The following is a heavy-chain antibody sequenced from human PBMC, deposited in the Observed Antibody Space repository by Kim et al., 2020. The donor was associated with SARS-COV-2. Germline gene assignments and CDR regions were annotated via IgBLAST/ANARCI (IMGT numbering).Heavy chain of an antibody. Sequence: GGSLRLSCAASGFTFSSYAMSWVRQAPGKGLEWVSAISGSGGSTYYADSVKGRFTISRDNSKNTLYLQMNSLRAEDMAVYYCAKVPFVAVAGNYFDYWGQGTLVTVSS. CDR1: GFTFSSYA. D-gene: IGHD6-19*01. CDR3: AKVPFVAVAGNYFDY. J-gene: IGHJ4*02. V-gene: IGHV3-23*01. CDR2: ISGSGGST.